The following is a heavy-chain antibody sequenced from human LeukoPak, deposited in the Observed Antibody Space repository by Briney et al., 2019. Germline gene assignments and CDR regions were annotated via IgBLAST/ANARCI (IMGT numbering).Heavy chain of an antibody. CDR3: ARLPLSRYFDL. J-gene: IGHJ2*01. Sequence: PSETLSLTCAVYGGSFSGYYWSWIRQPPGKGLEWIGEINHSGSTNYNPSLKSRVTISVDTSKNQFSLKLSSVTAADTAVYYCARLPLSRYFDLWGRGTLVTVSS. V-gene: IGHV4-34*01. CDR2: INHSGST. CDR1: GGSFSGYY.